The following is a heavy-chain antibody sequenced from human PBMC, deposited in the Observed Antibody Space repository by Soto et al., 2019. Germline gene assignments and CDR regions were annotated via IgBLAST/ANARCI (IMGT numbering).Heavy chain of an antibody. Sequence: ASVKVSCKASGYTFTNNDVTWVRQATGQGLEWMGWMNPGSGDTGYAQKFQGRVTMTRNISIATAYMELSSLRSEDTAIYYCARMASFGSLNWFDPWVREPWSPSPQ. D-gene: IGHD5-18*01. V-gene: IGHV1-8*01. J-gene: IGHJ5*02. CDR3: ARMASFGSLNWFDP. CDR1: GYTFTNND. CDR2: MNPGSGDT.